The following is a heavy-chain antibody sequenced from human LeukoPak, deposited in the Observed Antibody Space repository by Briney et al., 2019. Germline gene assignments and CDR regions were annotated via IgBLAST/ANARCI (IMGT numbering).Heavy chain of an antibody. J-gene: IGHJ4*02. V-gene: IGHV3-23*01. D-gene: IGHD1-14*01. Sequence: GGSLRLSCAASGFTFSSYAMSWVRQAPGKGLEWVSAISGSGGSTYYADSVKGQFTISRDNSKNTLYLQMNSLRAEDTALYYCAKPGEPSNYYFDYWGQGALVTVSS. CDR3: AKPGEPSNYYFDY. CDR2: ISGSGGST. CDR1: GFTFSSYA.